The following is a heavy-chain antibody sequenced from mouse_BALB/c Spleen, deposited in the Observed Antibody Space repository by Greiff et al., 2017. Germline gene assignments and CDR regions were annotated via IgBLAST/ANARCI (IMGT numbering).Heavy chain of an antibody. Sequence: VQLQQSGTVLARPGASVKMSCKASGYTFTSYWMHWVKQRPGQGLEWIGAIYPGNSDTSYNQKFKGKAKLTAVTSTSSAYMELSSLTNEDSAVYYCTTTMSTTTGTRYYFDYWGQGTTLTVSS. D-gene: IGHD2-4*01. J-gene: IGHJ2*01. CDR2: IYPGNSDT. CDR3: TTTMSTTTGTRYYFDY. V-gene: IGHV1-5*01. CDR1: GYTFTSYW.